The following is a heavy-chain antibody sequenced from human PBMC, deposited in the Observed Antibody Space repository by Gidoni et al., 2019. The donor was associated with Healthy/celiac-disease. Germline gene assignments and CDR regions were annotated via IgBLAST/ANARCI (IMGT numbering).Heavy chain of an antibody. Sequence: QAQLQQWGAGGVKPSETLSPTCAVYGGSFRGYSWSWIRQPPGKGLEWIGESNHSGSTNYHPPLKSPATISVDTSKTQFSLTLSSVTAADTAVYYCARLVSVLLWFGESNNWFDPWGQGTLVTVSS. V-gene: IGHV4-34*01. CDR2: SNHSGST. J-gene: IGHJ5*02. CDR3: ARLVSVLLWFGESNNWFDP. CDR1: GGSFRGYS. D-gene: IGHD3-10*01.